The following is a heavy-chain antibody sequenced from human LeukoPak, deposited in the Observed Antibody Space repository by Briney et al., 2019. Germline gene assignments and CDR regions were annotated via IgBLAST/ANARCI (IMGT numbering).Heavy chain of an antibody. J-gene: IGHJ4*02. Sequence: PGGSLRLSCAASGFTFSNYGMSWVRQAPGKGLEWVSVIYSSGTSYYADSVKGKFSISRDNSKNTLYLQMNSLRAEDTAVYYCARGGAYSSSWGVTYFDYWGQGTLVTVSS. CDR2: IYSSGTS. CDR1: GFTFSNYG. CDR3: ARGGAYSSSWGVTYFDY. V-gene: IGHV3-66*01. D-gene: IGHD6-13*01.